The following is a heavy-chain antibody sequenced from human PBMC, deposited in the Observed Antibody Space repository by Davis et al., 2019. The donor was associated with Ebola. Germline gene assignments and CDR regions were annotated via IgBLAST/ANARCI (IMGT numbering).Heavy chain of an antibody. J-gene: IGHJ6*02. Sequence: MPSETLSLTCAVYGGSFTDYYWSWIRQPPGKELEWIGEITHSESTNYNPSLKSRVTISVDTSKNQFSLKLSSVTAADTAVYYCARERYSSFYYYYYGMDVWGQGTTVTVSS. CDR2: ITHSEST. V-gene: IGHV4-34*01. CDR3: ARERYSSFYYYYYGMDV. CDR1: GGSFTDYY. D-gene: IGHD6-6*01.